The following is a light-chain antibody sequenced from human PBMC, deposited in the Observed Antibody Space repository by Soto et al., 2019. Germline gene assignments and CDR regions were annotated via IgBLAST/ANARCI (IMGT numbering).Light chain of an antibody. J-gene: IGKJ1*01. Sequence: EIVMTQSPATLSVSPGERATLSCRASQSISSNLAWYQQKPGQVPRVLIFDASTRATGIPARFSGSGSGTEFSLTISSLQSEDFAVYYCQQYGSSPRTFGQGTKVEIK. CDR2: DAS. CDR1: QSISSN. V-gene: IGKV3-15*01. CDR3: QQYGSSPRT.